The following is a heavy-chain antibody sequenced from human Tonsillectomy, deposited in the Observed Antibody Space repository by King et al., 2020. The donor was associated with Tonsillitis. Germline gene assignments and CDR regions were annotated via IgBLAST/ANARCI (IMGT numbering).Heavy chain of an antibody. CDR1: GGSISRGDDY. V-gene: IGHV4-30-4*08. J-gene: IGHJ5*01. Sequence: QLQESGPRLVMPSQTLSLTCTVSGGSISRGDDYWSWIRQSPGKGLEWIGYIYYNGNTFYNSSLKSRVTISINMSKTQFSLKMRSVTVADTAVYYCARGGSGSYWVPKWFDSWGQGVPVTVSS. CDR2: IYYNGNT. D-gene: IGHD3-10*01. CDR3: ARGGSGSYWVPKWFDS.